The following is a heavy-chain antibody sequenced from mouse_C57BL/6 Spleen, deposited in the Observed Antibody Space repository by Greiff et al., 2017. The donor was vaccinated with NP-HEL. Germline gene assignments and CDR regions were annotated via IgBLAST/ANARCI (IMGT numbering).Heavy chain of an antibody. J-gene: IGHJ2*01. Sequence: VQLQQSGAELVRPGASVKLSCKASGYTFTDYYINWVKQRPGQGLEWIARIYPGSGNTYYNEKFKGKATLTAEKSSSTAYMQLSSLTSEDSAVYFCARGGWEGYWGQGTTLTVSS. CDR1: GYTFTDYY. D-gene: IGHD3-3*01. V-gene: IGHV1-76*01. CDR3: ARGGWEGY. CDR2: IYPGSGNT.